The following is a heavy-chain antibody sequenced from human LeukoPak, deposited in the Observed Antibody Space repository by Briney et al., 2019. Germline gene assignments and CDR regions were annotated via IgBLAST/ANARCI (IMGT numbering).Heavy chain of an antibody. CDR3: SRDSNPQDY. D-gene: IGHD2-8*01. Sequence: GASETVSCMPSGYTLPSYGNSWLRQAPGQGLEWTGWISAYNGNTNYPQKPHGRVTITTDTSTSTDHVDPESLRSDDPGGDSCSRDSNPQDYWGQGTLVTASS. V-gene: IGHV1-18*01. CDR2: ISAYNGNT. CDR1: GYTLPSYG. J-gene: IGHJ4*02.